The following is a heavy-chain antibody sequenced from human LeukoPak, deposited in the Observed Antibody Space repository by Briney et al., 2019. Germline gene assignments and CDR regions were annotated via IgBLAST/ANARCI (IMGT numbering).Heavy chain of an antibody. V-gene: IGHV3-20*04. Sequence: GGSLRLSCAASGFPFDDYGMNWVRQVPGKGLEWVSGINWNGGSTGYADSVKGRFTISRDNAKNSLYLQMNSLRAEDTALYYCTRDIVLIAVAVRGSFDIWGQGTMVTVSS. CDR2: INWNGGST. CDR3: TRDIVLIAVAVRGSFDI. CDR1: GFPFDDYG. D-gene: IGHD6-19*01. J-gene: IGHJ3*02.